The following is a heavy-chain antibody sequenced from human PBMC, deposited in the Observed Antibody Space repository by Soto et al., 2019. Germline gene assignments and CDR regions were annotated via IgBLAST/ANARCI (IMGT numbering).Heavy chain of an antibody. CDR1: GFTFSSYG. D-gene: IGHD6-13*01. V-gene: IGHV3-33*01. CDR2: IWYDGSNK. J-gene: IGHJ4*02. Sequence: QVQLVESGGGVVQPGRSLRLSCAASGFTFSSYGMHWVRQAPGKGLEWVAVIWYDGSNKYYADSVKGRFTISRDNSKNTLYLQMNSLRAEDTAVYYCARDAEQQLAYFDYWGLGTLVTVSS. CDR3: ARDAEQQLAYFDY.